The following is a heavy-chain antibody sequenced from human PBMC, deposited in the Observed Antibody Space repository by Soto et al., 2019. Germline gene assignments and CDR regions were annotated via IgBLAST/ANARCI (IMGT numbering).Heavy chain of an antibody. CDR2: ISSSGSII. Sequence: QVQLVESGGGLVKHGGSLRLSCAASGFTFSDYYMSWIRQAPGKGLEWDSYISSSGSIIYYADSVKGRFTISRDNAKNSVYLQMNSLRAEDTAVYYCVRGSPANSWYFDLWGRGTLVTVSS. D-gene: IGHD6-25*01. V-gene: IGHV3-11*01. CDR1: GFTFSDYY. J-gene: IGHJ2*01. CDR3: VRGSPANSWYFDL.